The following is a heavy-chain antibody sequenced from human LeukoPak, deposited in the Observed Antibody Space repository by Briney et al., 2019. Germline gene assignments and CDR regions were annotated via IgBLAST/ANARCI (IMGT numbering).Heavy chain of an antibody. V-gene: IGHV5-51*01. CDR2: IYPGDSDT. CDR3: ARLIGDYGDYNWFDP. D-gene: IGHD4-17*01. Sequence: ASVKVSCKGSGYSFTSYWIGWVRQMPGKGLEWMGIIYPGDSDTRYSPSFQGQVTISADKSISTAYLQWSSLKASDTAMYYCARLIGDYGDYNWFDPWGQGTLVTVSS. J-gene: IGHJ5*02. CDR1: GYSFTSYW.